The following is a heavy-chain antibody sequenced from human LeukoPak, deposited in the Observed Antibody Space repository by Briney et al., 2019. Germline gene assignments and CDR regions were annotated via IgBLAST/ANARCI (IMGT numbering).Heavy chain of an antibody. V-gene: IGHV3-23*01. CDR2: IRNSGETT. D-gene: IGHD7-27*01. Sequence: GGSLRLSCAVSGLNFNYGMNWVRQAPGKGLEWVSVIRNSGETTYYADSVKGRCTISRDNSKNTVYLQMNSLRPEDTAVYYCAKVVHHWDNWFDPWGQGTLVTVSS. CDR1: GLNFNYG. J-gene: IGHJ5*02. CDR3: AKVVHHWDNWFDP.